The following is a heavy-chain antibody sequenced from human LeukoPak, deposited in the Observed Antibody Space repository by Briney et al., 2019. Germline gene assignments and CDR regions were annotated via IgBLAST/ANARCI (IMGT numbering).Heavy chain of an antibody. CDR1: GFTFSSYA. V-gene: IGHV3-23*01. CDR3: AKQGCSGGSCYFDY. D-gene: IGHD2-15*01. Sequence: GGSLRLSCAASGFTFSSYAMSWVRQAPGKGLEWVSAIRGSGGSTYYADSVKGRFTISRDNSKNTLYLQMNSLKAEDTAVYYCAKQGCSGGSCYFDYWGQGTLVTVSS. CDR2: IRGSGGST. J-gene: IGHJ4*02.